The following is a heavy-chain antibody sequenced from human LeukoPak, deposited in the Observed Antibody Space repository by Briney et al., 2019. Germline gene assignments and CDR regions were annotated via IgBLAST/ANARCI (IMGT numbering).Heavy chain of an antibody. Sequence: ASVKVSCKASGYIFTNYALIWVRQAPGQGLEWMGWINTNTGNPTYAQGFTGRFVFSLDTSVSTAFLQISSLKAEDTAVYYCARYFYDSSGYSVFDYWGQGTLVTVSS. J-gene: IGHJ4*02. CDR3: ARYFYDSSGYSVFDY. CDR1: GYIFTNYA. D-gene: IGHD3-22*01. V-gene: IGHV7-4-1*02. CDR2: INTNTGNP.